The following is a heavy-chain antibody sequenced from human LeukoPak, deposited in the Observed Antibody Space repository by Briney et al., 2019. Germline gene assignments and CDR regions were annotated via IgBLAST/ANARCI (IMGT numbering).Heavy chain of an antibody. V-gene: IGHV3-48*03. Sequence: GGSLRLSCAASGFTFSSYEMNWGRQAPGKGLEWVSYISSSGSTRYYADSVKGRFTISRDNAKTSMYLQMNSLRAEDTAVYYCARDGAYYYGEKFDYWGQGTLVTVSS. CDR1: GFTFSSYE. D-gene: IGHD3-10*01. J-gene: IGHJ4*02. CDR3: ARDGAYYYGEKFDY. CDR2: ISSSGSTR.